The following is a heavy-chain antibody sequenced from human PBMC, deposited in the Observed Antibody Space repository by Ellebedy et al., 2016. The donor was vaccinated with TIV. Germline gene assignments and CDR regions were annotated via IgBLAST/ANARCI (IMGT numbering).Heavy chain of an antibody. CDR1: GGSISTFY. Sequence: MPSETLSLTCNVSGGSISTFYWSWIRQPPGKGLEFIGFIFYIWVTNYNPSLEGRVAISLETSENQFSLRLSSVTAADTAVYYCAANYGGRFDYWGQGTLVTVSS. D-gene: IGHD4-23*01. V-gene: IGHV4-59*01. J-gene: IGHJ4*02. CDR3: AANYGGRFDY. CDR2: IFYIWVT.